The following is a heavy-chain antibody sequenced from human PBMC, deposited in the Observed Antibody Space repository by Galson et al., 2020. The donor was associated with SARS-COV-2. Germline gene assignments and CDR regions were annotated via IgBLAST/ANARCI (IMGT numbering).Heavy chain of an antibody. D-gene: IGHD2-15*01. J-gene: IGHJ3*02. CDR1: GGSISSITSY. V-gene: IGHV4-39*01. CDR2: IYYSGTT. Sequence: SQTLSLTCTVSGGSISSITSYWAWIRQPPGPGLEWIGSIYYSGTTYYNPSLVSRVSISVDTSKNQFSRKLTSVTAADTALYYCARQLYCSGGRCDALDIWGQGTMGTVSS. CDR3: ARQLYCSGGRCDALDI.